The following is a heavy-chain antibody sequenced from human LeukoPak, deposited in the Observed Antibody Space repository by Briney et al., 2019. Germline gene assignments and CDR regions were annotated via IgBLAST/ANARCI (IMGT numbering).Heavy chain of an antibody. Sequence: GGSLRLSCAASGFTVSSNYMSWVRQAPGKGLEWVSVIYSGGSTYYADSVKGRFTISRDNSKNTLYLQMNSLRAEDTAVYYCAKPTVAGRYYYYAMDVWGQGTTVTVSS. CDR2: IYSGGST. D-gene: IGHD6-19*01. V-gene: IGHV3-53*05. CDR1: GFTVSSNY. J-gene: IGHJ6*02. CDR3: AKPTVAGRYYYYAMDV.